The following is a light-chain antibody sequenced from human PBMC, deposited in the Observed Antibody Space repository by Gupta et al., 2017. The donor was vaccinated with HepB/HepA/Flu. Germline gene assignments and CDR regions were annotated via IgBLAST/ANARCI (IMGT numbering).Light chain of an antibody. J-gene: IGLJ2*01. Sequence: HSVLTQPPSASATPGQVVTLSCSGSASNIGTNHVYWYQQLPGTAPKLLLYRNNQRPSGVPDRFSVSKSGTSASLAISGLRSEDEADYYCEAWDDRVSGPVFGGGTKLTVL. CDR1: ASNIGTNH. CDR2: RNN. V-gene: IGLV1-47*01. CDR3: EAWDDRVSGPV.